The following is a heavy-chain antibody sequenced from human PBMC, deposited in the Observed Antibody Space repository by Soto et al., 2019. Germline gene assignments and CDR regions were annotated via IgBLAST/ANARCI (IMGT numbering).Heavy chain of an antibody. CDR3: ARDESTYYDFWSGYYAPPYYYYGMDV. CDR2: ISYDGSNK. J-gene: IGHJ6*02. V-gene: IGHV3-30-3*01. CDR1: GFTFSSYA. Sequence: QVQLVESGGGVVQPGRSLRLSCAASGFTFSSYAMHWVRQAPGKGLEWVAVISYDGSNKYYADSVKGRFTISRDNSKNTRYLQMNSLRSEDTAVYYCARDESTYYDFWSGYYAPPYYYYGMDVWGQGTTVTVSS. D-gene: IGHD3-3*01.